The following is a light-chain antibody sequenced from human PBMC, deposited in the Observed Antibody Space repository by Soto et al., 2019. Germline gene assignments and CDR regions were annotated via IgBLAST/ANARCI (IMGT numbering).Light chain of an antibody. Sequence: EIVMTQSPATLSVSPGERATLSCRSSQSVSSNLAWYQQKPGQAPRLLIYGASTRATGIPARFSGSGSGTEFTLTISSLQSEDFAVYYCQHYNNWPLFGQGSKV. J-gene: IGKJ1*01. CDR1: QSVSSN. V-gene: IGKV3-15*01. CDR2: GAS. CDR3: QHYNNWPL.